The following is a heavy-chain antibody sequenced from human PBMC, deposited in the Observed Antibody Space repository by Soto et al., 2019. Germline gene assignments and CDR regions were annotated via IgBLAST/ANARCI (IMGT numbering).Heavy chain of an antibody. Sequence: SETLSLTCTVSGGSITIGGYCWSWIRQPPGQGLEWIGYICHSGNTYYNPSLKSRATTSLDRSKNQFSLNLSPVTAADTAVYYCARAPRGNYGYPSYFDYWGQGTLVTVSS. V-gene: IGHV4-30-2*01. D-gene: IGHD3-10*01. CDR1: GGSITIGGYC. CDR2: ICHSGNT. CDR3: ARAPRGNYGYPSYFDY. J-gene: IGHJ4*02.